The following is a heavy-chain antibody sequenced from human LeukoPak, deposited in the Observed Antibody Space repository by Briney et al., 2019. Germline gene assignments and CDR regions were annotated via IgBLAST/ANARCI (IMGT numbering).Heavy chain of an antibody. D-gene: IGHD4-23*01. CDR2: IIPIFGTA. CDR1: GGTFSSYA. J-gene: IGHJ4*02. CDR3: ARGAEATVDLYYFDY. Sequence: SVKVSCKASGGTFSSYAISWVRQAPGPGLEWMGGIIPIFGTANYAQKFQGRVTITANESTSTAYMELSSLRSEDTAVYYCARGAEATVDLYYFDYWGQGTLVTVSS. V-gene: IGHV1-69*01.